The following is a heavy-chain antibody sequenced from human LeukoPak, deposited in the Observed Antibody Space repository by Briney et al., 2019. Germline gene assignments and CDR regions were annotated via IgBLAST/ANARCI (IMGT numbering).Heavy chain of an antibody. CDR1: GDSVSSNSAA. J-gene: IGHJ6*02. CDR2: TYYRSKWYN. V-gene: IGHV6-1*01. D-gene: IGHD4-17*01. CDR3: AREGIDYGAYYYYGMDV. Sequence: SQTLSLTCAISGDSVSSNSAAWNWIRQSPSRGLEWLGKTYYRSKWYNDYAVSVKSRITINPDTSKNQFSLQLNSVTPEDTAVYYCAREGIDYGAYYYYGMDVWGQGTTVTVSS.